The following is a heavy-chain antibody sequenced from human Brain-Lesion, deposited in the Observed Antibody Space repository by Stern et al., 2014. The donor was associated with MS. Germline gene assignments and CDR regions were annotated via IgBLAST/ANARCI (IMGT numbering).Heavy chain of an antibody. CDR3: ARTYSSGWYGGHAFDI. J-gene: IGHJ3*02. V-gene: IGHV5-51*01. CDR2: ISTADSDT. D-gene: IGHD6-19*01. CDR1: GYRVDNYW. Sequence: EVQPVESGAEVKKPGESLKISCKGSGYRVDNYWIGWVRQKPGKGLEWMGIISTADSDTRYSPSLQGQVTISADKSISTVYLQWSSLKASDTAMYYCARTYSSGWYGGHAFDIWGQGTMVTVSS.